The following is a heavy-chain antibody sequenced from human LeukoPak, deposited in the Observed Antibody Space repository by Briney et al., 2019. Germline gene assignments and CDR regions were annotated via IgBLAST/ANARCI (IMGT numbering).Heavy chain of an antibody. Sequence: SETLSLTCTVSGGSISSYYWSWIRQPAGKGLEWIGYIYNSGSTNYSPSLKSRVSISVDTPKNQFSLRLSSVTAADTAVYYCARVGVRSSSYPLDVWGQGTTVTVSS. CDR2: IYNSGST. D-gene: IGHD3-10*02. CDR1: GGSISSYY. V-gene: IGHV4-59*01. CDR3: ARVGVRSSSYPLDV. J-gene: IGHJ6*02.